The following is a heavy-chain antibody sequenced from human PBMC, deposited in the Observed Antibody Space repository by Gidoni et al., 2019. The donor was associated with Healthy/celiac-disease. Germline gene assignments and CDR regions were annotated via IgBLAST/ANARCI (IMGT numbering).Heavy chain of an antibody. Sequence: EVQLVESGGGLVQPGGSLRLSCAASGFTFSSSAMSWVHQAPGKGLECVSAISGSGGSTYYADSVKGRFTISRDKSKNTLYLQMNSLRAEDTAVYYCAKLTTVTTDYYYYMDVWGKGTTVTVSS. D-gene: IGHD4-4*01. J-gene: IGHJ6*03. CDR2: ISGSGGST. CDR3: AKLTTVTTDYYYYMDV. V-gene: IGHV3-23*04. CDR1: GFTFSSSA.